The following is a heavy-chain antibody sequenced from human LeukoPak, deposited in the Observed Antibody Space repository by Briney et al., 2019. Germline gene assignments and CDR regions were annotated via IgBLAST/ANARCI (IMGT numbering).Heavy chain of an antibody. J-gene: IGHJ4*02. V-gene: IGHV3-7*01. CDR2: IKQDGSDK. Sequence: GGSLRLSCAASGFTFINYYMSWVRQAPGKGLEWVANIKQDGSDKSYVDSVKGRFTISRNNAENSLYLQMNSLRAEDTAVYFCARDLEVRATIHDYWGQGTLVTVSS. D-gene: IGHD1-1*01. CDR3: ARDLEVRATIHDY. CDR1: GFTFINYY.